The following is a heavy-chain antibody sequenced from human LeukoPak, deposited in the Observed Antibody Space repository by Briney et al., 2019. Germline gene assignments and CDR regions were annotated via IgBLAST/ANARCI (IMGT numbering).Heavy chain of an antibody. CDR2: ISGSGGST. D-gene: IGHD3-10*01. Sequence: GGSLRLSCAASGFTFSSYAMSWVRQAPGKGLEWVSAISGSGGSTYYADSVKGRFTISRDNSKNTLYLQMNSLRAEDTAVYYCAKVRKATMVRGVLDYWGQGTLVTVSS. CDR1: GFTFSSYA. V-gene: IGHV3-23*01. CDR3: AKVRKATMVRGVLDY. J-gene: IGHJ4*02.